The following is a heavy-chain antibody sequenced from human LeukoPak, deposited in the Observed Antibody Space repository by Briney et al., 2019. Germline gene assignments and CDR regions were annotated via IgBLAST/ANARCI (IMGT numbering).Heavy chain of an antibody. CDR2: INTDGSSP. CDR3: ARGTAATAGIDY. Sequence: GGSLRLSCAASGFTFRNYWMHWVRQVPGKGLVWVSHINTDGSSPTYGDSAKGRFTVSRDNAKNTLFLQMNRLRVEDTAVYYCARGTAATAGIDYWGQGTLVTVSS. V-gene: IGHV3-74*01. J-gene: IGHJ4*02. D-gene: IGHD6-13*01. CDR1: GFTFRNYW.